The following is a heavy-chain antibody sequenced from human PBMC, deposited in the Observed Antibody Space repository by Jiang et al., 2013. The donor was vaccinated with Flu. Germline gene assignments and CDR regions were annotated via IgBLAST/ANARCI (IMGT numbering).Heavy chain of an antibody. CDR2: TYYRSKWYN. CDR3: ARDERAVTTSGDDYYYYYYMDV. D-gene: IGHD4-11*01. CDR1: GDSVSSNSAA. V-gene: IGHV6-1*01. Sequence: QTLSLTCAISGDSVSSNSAAWNWIRQSPSRGLEWLGRTYYRSKWYNDYAVSVKSRITINPDTSKNQFSLQLNSVTPEDTAVYYCARDERAVTTSGDDYYYYYYMDVWGKGTTVTVSS. J-gene: IGHJ6*03.